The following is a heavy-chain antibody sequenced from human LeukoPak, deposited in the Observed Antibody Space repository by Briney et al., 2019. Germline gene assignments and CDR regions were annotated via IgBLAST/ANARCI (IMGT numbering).Heavy chain of an antibody. Sequence: GGSLRLSCEASGFTFRSYAMTWVRQAPGKGLEWVSAISGSGGSTYYADSVKGRFIISRDNSKNTLYLQKNSLRAEDTAVYYCAKENYYYGSGSPIAWGQGTLVTVSS. J-gene: IGHJ5*02. CDR3: AKENYYYGSGSPIA. D-gene: IGHD3-10*01. CDR1: GFTFRSYA. CDR2: ISGSGGST. V-gene: IGHV3-23*01.